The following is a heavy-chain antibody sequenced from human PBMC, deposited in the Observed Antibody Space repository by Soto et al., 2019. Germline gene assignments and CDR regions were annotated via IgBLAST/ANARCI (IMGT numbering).Heavy chain of an antibody. J-gene: IGHJ4*02. D-gene: IGHD2-2*02. CDR1: GFTFSSYA. CDR2: ISGSGGST. V-gene: IGHV3-23*01. CDR3: AKERCSSTRCYSLFDY. Sequence: EVQLLESGGGLVQPGGSLRLSCAASGFTFSSYAMSWVRQAPGKGLEWVSAISGSGGSTYYADSVKGRFTISRDNSKNTLYLQMNSLRAEDTAVYYCAKERCSSTRCYSLFDYWGQGTLVPVSS.